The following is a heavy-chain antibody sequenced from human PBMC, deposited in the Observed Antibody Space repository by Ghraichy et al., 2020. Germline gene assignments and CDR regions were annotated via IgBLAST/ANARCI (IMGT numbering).Heavy chain of an antibody. J-gene: IGHJ2*01. Sequence: GEALNISCAASGFTVSSNYMSWVRQAPGKGLEWVSVIYSGGSTYYADSVKGRFTISRDNSKNTLYLQMNSLRAEDTAVYYCARMPGAWTDSSGYYDIYWYFDLWGRGTLVTVSS. D-gene: IGHD3-22*01. CDR1: GFTVSSNY. CDR2: IYSGGST. V-gene: IGHV3-53*01. CDR3: ARMPGAWTDSSGYYDIYWYFDL.